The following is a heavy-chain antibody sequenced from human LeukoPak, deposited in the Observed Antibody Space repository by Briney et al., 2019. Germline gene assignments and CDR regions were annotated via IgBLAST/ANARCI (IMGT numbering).Heavy chain of an antibody. Sequence: PSQTLSLTCTVSGGSISSYYWSWIRQPAGKGLEWIGRIYTSGSTNYNPSLKSRVTMSVDTSKNQFSLKLSSVTAADTAIYYCARLGSSWPHYYSDYWGQGTLVTVSS. CDR2: IYTSGST. CDR1: GGSISSYY. V-gene: IGHV4-4*07. D-gene: IGHD6-13*01. J-gene: IGHJ4*02. CDR3: ARLGSSWPHYYSDY.